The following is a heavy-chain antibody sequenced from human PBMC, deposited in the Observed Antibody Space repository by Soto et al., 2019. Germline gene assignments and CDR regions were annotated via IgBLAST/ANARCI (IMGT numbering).Heavy chain of an antibody. D-gene: IGHD6-19*01. J-gene: IGHJ6*02. CDR3: ARMGIAVACTTYYYGMDV. Sequence: QVQLVQSGAEVKKPGSSVKVSCKASGGTFSSYAISWVRQAPGQGLEWMGGIIPIFGTANYAQKFQGRVTITADESTSTAYMELSSLRSEDTAVYYCARMGIAVACTTYYYGMDVWGQGTTVTVSS. CDR2: IIPIFGTA. V-gene: IGHV1-69*01. CDR1: GGTFSSYA.